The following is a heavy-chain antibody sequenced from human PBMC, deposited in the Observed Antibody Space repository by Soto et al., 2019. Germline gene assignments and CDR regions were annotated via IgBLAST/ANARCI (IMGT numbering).Heavy chain of an antibody. V-gene: IGHV4-59*01. CDR3: ARERGELFVV. Sequence: SETLSLTCTVSGGSISSYYWSWIRRPPGKGLEWIGYIYYSGSTNYNPSLKSRVTISVDTSKNQFSLKLSSVTAADTAVYYCARERGELFVVWGKGTTVTVSS. J-gene: IGHJ6*04. CDR2: IYYSGST. CDR1: GGSISSYY. D-gene: IGHD2-15*01.